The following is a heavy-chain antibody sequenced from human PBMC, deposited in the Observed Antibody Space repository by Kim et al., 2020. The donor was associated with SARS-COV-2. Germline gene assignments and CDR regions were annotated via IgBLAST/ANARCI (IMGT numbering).Heavy chain of an antibody. CDR3: ARDMSIAARPVPGAYGMDV. J-gene: IGHJ6*02. CDR2: IYHSGST. V-gene: IGHV4-4*02. Sequence: SETLSLTCAVSGGSISSSNWWSWVRQPPGKGLEWIGEIYHSGSTNYNPSLKSRVTISVDKSKNQFSLKLSSVTGADTAVYYCARDMSIAARPVPGAYGMDVWGQGTTVTVSS. CDR1: GGSISSSNW. D-gene: IGHD6-6*01.